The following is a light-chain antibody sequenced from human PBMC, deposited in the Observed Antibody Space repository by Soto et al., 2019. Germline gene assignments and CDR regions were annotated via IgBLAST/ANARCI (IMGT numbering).Light chain of an antibody. Sequence: QSALTQPASVSGSPGQSISISCTGSSSDVGGYNYVSWYQQHPGKAPKLMIYDVSNRPSGVSNRFSGSRSGNTASLTISGLQAEEEADYYCSSYTSPSTVVFGGGTKLTVL. CDR2: DVS. J-gene: IGLJ2*01. CDR1: SSDVGGYNY. CDR3: SSYTSPSTVV. V-gene: IGLV2-14*01.